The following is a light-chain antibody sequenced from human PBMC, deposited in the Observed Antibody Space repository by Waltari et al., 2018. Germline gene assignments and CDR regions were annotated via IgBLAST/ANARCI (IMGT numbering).Light chain of an antibody. CDR1: QSLLHSTGYNY. CDR2: VGS. J-gene: IGKJ3*01. Sequence: DIVMTQSPLSLPVTPGEPASISCTSSQSLLHSTGYNYLDWYLQKPVQFPQLLIYVGSNRASGGPYGCSGSGSGTDFTLKISRVEAEDVGVYYCMQALQTPFTFGPGTKVDIK. V-gene: IGKV2-28*01. CDR3: MQALQTPFT.